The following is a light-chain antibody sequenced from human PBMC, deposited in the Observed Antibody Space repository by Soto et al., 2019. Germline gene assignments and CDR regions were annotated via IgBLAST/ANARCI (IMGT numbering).Light chain of an antibody. CDR1: QAISNN. Sequence: DIQLTQSPSFLSASVGDRVTITCRASQAISNNLAWYQHNPGKPPKLLIYGASTLQSGVPSRFSGSRSGTEFTLTISSLQPEDFATYYCQQLNNYPRALTFGGGTKVEIE. CDR2: GAS. CDR3: QQLNNYPRALT. V-gene: IGKV1-9*01. J-gene: IGKJ4*01.